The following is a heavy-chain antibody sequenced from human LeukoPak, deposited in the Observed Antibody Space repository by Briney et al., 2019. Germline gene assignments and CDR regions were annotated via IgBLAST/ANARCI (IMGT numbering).Heavy chain of an antibody. Sequence: SETLSLTCAVYGGSFSGYYWSWIRQPPGKGLEWIGEINHSGSTNYNPSLKSRVTISVDTSKNQFSLKLSPVTAADTAVYYCARHPSGSRLRFDYWGQGTLVTVSS. CDR2: INHSGST. D-gene: IGHD1-26*01. CDR1: GGSFSGYY. CDR3: ARHPSGSRLRFDY. V-gene: IGHV4-34*01. J-gene: IGHJ4*02.